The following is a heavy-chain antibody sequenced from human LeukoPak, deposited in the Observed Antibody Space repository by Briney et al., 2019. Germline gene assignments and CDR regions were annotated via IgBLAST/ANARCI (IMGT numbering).Heavy chain of an antibody. CDR1: GFTFSSYS. D-gene: IGHD1-14*01. J-gene: IGHJ4*02. V-gene: IGHV3-21*01. Sequence: GGSLRLSCAASGFTFSSYSMNWVRQAPGKGLEWVSSISSSSSYMYYADSVKGRLTISKDNAKNSLYLQMNSLRAEDTAVYYCARGRAGYYFDYWGQGTLVTVSS. CDR2: ISSSSSYM. CDR3: ARGRAGYYFDY.